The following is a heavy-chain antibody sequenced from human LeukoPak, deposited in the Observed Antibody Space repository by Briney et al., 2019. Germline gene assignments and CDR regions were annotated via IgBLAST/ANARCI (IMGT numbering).Heavy chain of an antibody. CDR1: GGSISTGRNS. CDR3: ARGPYSGYDY. D-gene: IGHD5-12*01. J-gene: IGHJ4*02. V-gene: IGHV4-4*02. CDR2: INHSGST. Sequence: SETLSLTCSVSGGSISTGRNSWGWLRQSPGKGPEWIGEINHSGSTNYNPSLKSRVTISVDTSKNQFSLKLSSVTAADTAVYYCARGPYSGYDYWGQGTLVTVSS.